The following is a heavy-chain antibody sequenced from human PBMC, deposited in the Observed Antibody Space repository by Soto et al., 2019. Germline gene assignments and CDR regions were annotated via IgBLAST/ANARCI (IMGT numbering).Heavy chain of an antibody. D-gene: IGHD2-21*01. J-gene: IGHJ4*02. CDR1: GFTFSNYG. Sequence: EVQLLESGGGLIQPGGPLRLSCEASGFTFSNYGMTWVRLAPGKGLEWVSTISGSGGRTFYADPVKGRFTISRDNSKNTLYLQMKSLRAEDTAVYYCAKEMIASTLAEFFDYWGQGTLVTVSS. CDR2: ISGSGGRT. CDR3: AKEMIASTLAEFFDY. V-gene: IGHV3-23*01.